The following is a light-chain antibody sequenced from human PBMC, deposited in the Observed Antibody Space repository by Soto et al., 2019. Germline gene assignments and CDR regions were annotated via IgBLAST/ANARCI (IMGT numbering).Light chain of an antibody. CDR2: GDN. Sequence: QSVLTQPPSVSGAPGQTITISCTGSSSNIGADFGVHWYQHLPGTAPKLLIYGDNNRPSGVPDRFSGSKSGTSASLAITRLQAEDEADYYCQSYDISLHNYVFGTGTKLTVL. J-gene: IGLJ1*01. V-gene: IGLV1-40*01. CDR1: SSNIGADFG. CDR3: QSYDISLHNYV.